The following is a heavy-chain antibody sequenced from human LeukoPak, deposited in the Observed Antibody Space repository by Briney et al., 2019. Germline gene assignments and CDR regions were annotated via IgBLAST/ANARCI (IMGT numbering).Heavy chain of an antibody. D-gene: IGHD2-2*01. CDR3: AKDQYLPGRMDV. V-gene: IGHV3-30*02. CDR2: IRYDGSNK. Sequence: GGSLRLSCAASGFTFSSYGMHWVRQAPGKGLEWVAFIRYDGSNKYYADSVKGRFTISRDNSKNTLYLQMNSLGAEDTAVYYCAKDQYLPGRMDVWGKGTTVTISS. CDR1: GFTFSSYG. J-gene: IGHJ6*03.